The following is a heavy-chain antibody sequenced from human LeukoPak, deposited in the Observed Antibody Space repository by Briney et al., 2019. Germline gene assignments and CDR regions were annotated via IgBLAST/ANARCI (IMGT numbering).Heavy chain of an antibody. D-gene: IGHD6-19*01. Sequence: GGSLRLSCAASGFTFSSYSMNWVRQAPGKGLEWVSSISSSSSYIYYADSVKGRFTISRDNVKNSLYLQMNSLRAEDTAVYYCARVRMTSSGWSFPFDYWGQGTLVTVSS. V-gene: IGHV3-21*01. CDR3: ARVRMTSSGWSFPFDY. CDR1: GFTFSSYS. CDR2: ISSSSSYI. J-gene: IGHJ4*02.